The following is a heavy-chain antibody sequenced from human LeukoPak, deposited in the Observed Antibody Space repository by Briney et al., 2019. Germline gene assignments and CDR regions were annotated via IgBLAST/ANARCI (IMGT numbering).Heavy chain of an antibody. J-gene: IGHJ6*03. V-gene: IGHV4-34*01. CDR3: ARGGNYYYYYYMGV. Sequence: SETLSLTCAVYGGSFSGYYWSWIRQPPGKGLEWIGEINHSGSTNYNPSLKSRVTISVDTSKNQFSLKLSSVTAADTAVYYCARGGNYYYYYYMGVWGKGTTVTVSS. CDR2: INHSGST. CDR1: GGSFSGYY.